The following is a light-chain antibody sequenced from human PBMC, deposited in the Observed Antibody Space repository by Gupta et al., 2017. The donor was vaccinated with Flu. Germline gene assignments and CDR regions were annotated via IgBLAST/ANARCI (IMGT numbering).Light chain of an antibody. J-gene: IGLJ2*01. V-gene: IGLV1-51*02. Sequence: VTISCSGDSSIVGSKLVAWYQHVPGTDQKLSSGEKKNRPSGTPARFSGSTSATYANLETIGRQTGDESEYNGGTSHSNLGAGSVFGGGTKLTVL. CDR1: SSIVGSKL. CDR3: GTSHSNLGAGSV. CDR2: EKK.